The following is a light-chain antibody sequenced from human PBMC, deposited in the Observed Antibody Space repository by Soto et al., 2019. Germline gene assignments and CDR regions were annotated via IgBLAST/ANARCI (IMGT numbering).Light chain of an antibody. CDR3: CSYAGSYTVM. CDR2: DVS. J-gene: IGLJ3*02. V-gene: IGLV2-11*01. Sequence: QSALTQPRSVSGSPGQSVTISCTGTSSDVGIYNYVSRYQQHPGRVPEVIIYDVSKRPSGVPDRFSGSKSGNTASLTISGLQAEDEAEYYCCSYAGSYTVMFGGGTKLTVL. CDR1: SSDVGIYNY.